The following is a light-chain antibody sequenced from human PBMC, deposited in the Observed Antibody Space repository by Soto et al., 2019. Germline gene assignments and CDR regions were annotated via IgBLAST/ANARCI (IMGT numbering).Light chain of an antibody. CDR2: GAS. CDR3: QQYGSSPRT. J-gene: IGKJ1*01. Sequence: EIALRQSPGTVSLSPGERATLSCRASQSVSNSCLAWYQQKPGQAPRLLIYGASSRATGIPDRFSGSGSGTDFTLTISRLEPEDFAVYYCQQYGSSPRTFGQGTKVEIK. V-gene: IGKV3-20*01. CDR1: QSVSNSC.